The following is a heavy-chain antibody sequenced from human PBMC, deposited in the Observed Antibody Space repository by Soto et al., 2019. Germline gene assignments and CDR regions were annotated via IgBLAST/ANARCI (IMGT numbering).Heavy chain of an antibody. Sequence: PSETLSLTCTVSGGAISFYNWNWIRQSPGKGLEWIGYSYSSGSTNYNPSLKSRVTISVDTPKNQFSLQLTYVTAADTAVYYCARDRAYYYDSSGPGTRYFDYWGQGTLVTVSS. V-gene: IGHV4-59*01. CDR1: GGAISFYN. J-gene: IGHJ4*02. CDR3: ARDRAYYYDSSGPGTRYFDY. D-gene: IGHD3-22*01. CDR2: SYSSGST.